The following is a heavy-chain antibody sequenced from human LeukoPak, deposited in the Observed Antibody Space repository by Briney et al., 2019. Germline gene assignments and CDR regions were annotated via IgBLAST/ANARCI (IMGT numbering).Heavy chain of an antibody. CDR1: GDSISTSNYY. J-gene: IGHJ4*02. Sequence: SETLSLTCTVSGDSISTSNYYWGWIRQPPGKGLEWIGNIFYSGSTYYSPSLRSRVTISVDTSKNQFSLKLSSVTAADTAVYYCAREGFSGSYSGGVFDYWGQGTLVTVSS. CDR3: AREGFSGSYSGGVFDY. V-gene: IGHV4-39*07. D-gene: IGHD1-26*01. CDR2: IFYSGST.